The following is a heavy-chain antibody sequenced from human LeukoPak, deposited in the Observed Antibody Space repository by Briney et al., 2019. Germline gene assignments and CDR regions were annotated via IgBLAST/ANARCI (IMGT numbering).Heavy chain of an antibody. CDR3: AKGYYDFWSGYYMPGGMDV. Sequence: PGGSLRLSCAASGFTFSSHGMHWVRQAPGKGPEWVALISYDGSNKYYADSVKGRFTIYRDNSKNTLYLQMNSLRAEDTAVYYCAKGYYDFWSGYYMPGGMDVWGQGTTVTVSS. CDR2: ISYDGSNK. V-gene: IGHV3-30*18. CDR1: GFTFSSHG. D-gene: IGHD3-3*01. J-gene: IGHJ6*02.